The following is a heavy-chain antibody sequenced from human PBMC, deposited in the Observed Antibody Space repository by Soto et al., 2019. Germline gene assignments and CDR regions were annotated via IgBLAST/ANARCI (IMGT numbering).Heavy chain of an antibody. CDR3: ARLGLRYFDPPAAFDY. CDR1: GYTFTSYG. V-gene: IGHV1-18*01. D-gene: IGHD3-9*01. Sequence: GASVKVSCKAPGYTFTSYGISWVRQAPGQGLEWMGWISAYNGNTNYAQKLQGRVTMTTDTSTSIAYMELRSLRSDDTAVYYCARLGLRYFDPPAAFDYWGQGTLVTVSS. CDR2: ISAYNGNT. J-gene: IGHJ4*02.